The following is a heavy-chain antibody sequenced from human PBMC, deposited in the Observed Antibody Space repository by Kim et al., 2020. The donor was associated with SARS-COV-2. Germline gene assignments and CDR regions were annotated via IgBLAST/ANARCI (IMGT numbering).Heavy chain of an antibody. CDR3: ARQDSSGCDY. J-gene: IGHJ4*02. Sequence: NDKPSLKSRVTISVDTSKNQFSLKLSSVTAADTAVYYCARQDSSGCDYWGQGTLVTVSS. D-gene: IGHD6-19*01. V-gene: IGHV4-34*01.